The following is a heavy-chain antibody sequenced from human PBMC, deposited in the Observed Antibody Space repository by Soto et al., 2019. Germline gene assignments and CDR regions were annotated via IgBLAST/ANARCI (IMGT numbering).Heavy chain of an antibody. CDR3: ARDSSGWYYDY. D-gene: IGHD6-19*01. Sequence: GGSLRLSCAASGFTFSSYWMSWVRQAPGKGLEWVANIKQDGSEKYYVDSVKGRFTISRDNAKNSLYLQMNSLRAEDTSVYYCARDSSGWYYDYWGQGTLVTVSS. CDR2: IKQDGSEK. J-gene: IGHJ4*02. CDR1: GFTFSSYW. V-gene: IGHV3-7*03.